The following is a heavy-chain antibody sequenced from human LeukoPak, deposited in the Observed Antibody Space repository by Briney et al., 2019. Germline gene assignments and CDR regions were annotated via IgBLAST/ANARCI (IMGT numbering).Heavy chain of an antibody. CDR1: GFTVSSNY. D-gene: IGHD6-19*01. Sequence: GGSLRLSCAASGFTVSSNYMSWVRRGPGKGLECVSVISNDGDTYYADPVKGRFTISRDTSKNTVSLQMNSLRAEDTAVYYCAGDKTTGGWYEFDYWGQGTLVTVSS. V-gene: IGHV3-53*01. CDR3: AGDKTTGGWYEFDY. J-gene: IGHJ4*02. CDR2: ISNDGDT.